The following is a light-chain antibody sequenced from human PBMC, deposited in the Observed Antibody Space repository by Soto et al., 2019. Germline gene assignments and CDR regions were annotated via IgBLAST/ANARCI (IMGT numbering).Light chain of an antibody. CDR3: QHSSSTPRIT. Sequence: DIQMTQSPSSLSASVGDRVTITCRASQSISSYLNWYQQKPGKAPKLLIYAASSLQSGVPSRFSGIGSGTDFTLTISSLQPEEIATYYCQHSSSTPRITFGQGTRLEIK. CDR2: AAS. J-gene: IGKJ5*01. CDR1: QSISSY. V-gene: IGKV1-39*01.